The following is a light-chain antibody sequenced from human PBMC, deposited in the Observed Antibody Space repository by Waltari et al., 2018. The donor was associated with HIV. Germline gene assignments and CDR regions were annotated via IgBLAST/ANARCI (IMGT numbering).Light chain of an antibody. V-gene: IGKV3-15*01. CDR2: GAS. CDR3: QQYNKWPWT. Sequence: EVVMTQSPATLSVSPGERATLSCRASQNIANNLTWNQQKPCQPPRLLISGASTRATGIPARFSGSGSGTEFTLTISSLQSEDFAVYYCQQYNKWPWTFGQGTRVEIK. J-gene: IGKJ1*01. CDR1: QNIANN.